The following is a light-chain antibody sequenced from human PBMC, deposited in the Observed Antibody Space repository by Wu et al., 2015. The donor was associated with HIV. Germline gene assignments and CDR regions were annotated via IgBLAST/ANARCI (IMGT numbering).Light chain of an antibody. V-gene: IGKV3-11*01. J-gene: IGKJ5*01. CDR3: QQGSNWPLT. CDR2: GAS. CDR1: QSVSAF. Sequence: EIVLTQSPGTLSLSPGERATLSCRSSQSVSAFLAWYQQKPGQAPRLLIYGASNRAAGIPDTFSGSGSGTDFTLTISSLEPEDFAILYCQQGSNWPLTFGQGTRLEIK.